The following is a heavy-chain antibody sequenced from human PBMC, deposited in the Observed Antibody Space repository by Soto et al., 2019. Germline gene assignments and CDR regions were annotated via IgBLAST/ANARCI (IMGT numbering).Heavy chain of an antibody. CDR1: GGSISSGDYY. V-gene: IGHV4-30-4*01. J-gene: IGHJ4*02. D-gene: IGHD3-10*01. Sequence: PSETLSLTCTVSGGSISSGDYYWSWIRQPPGKGLEWIAYIHYSVITYYNPSLKSRVTISIDTSKNQFSLKLSSVTAADTAVYFCATYCLPSGSYRHFDYWGQGTLVTVSS. CDR3: ATYCLPSGSYRHFDY. CDR2: IHYSVIT.